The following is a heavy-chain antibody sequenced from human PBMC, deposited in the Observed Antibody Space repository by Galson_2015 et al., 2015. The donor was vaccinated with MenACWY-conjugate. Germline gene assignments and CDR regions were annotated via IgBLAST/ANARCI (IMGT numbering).Heavy chain of an antibody. J-gene: IGHJ5*02. CDR3: ARQGSTVTHPAWFDP. CDR2: IYYSGST. CDR1: GGSISSYY. D-gene: IGHD4-17*01. Sequence: ETLSLTCTVSGGSISSYYWSWIRQPPGKGLEWIGYIYYSGSTNYNPSLKSRVTISVDTSKNQFSLKLSSVTAADTAVYYCARQGSTVTHPAWFDPWGQGTLVTVSS. V-gene: IGHV4-59*08.